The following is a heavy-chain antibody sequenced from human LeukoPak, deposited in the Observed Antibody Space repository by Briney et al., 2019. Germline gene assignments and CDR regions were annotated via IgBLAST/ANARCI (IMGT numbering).Heavy chain of an antibody. V-gene: IGHV4-34*01. J-gene: IGHJ4*02. Sequence: PSETLSLTCAVYGGSFSGYYWSWIRQPPAKGLEWIGEINHSGSTNYNPSLKSRVTISVDTSKNQFSLKLSSVTAADTAVYYCARAQDYVWGSYRYTLDYWGQGTLVTVSS. CDR3: ARAQDYVWGSYRYTLDY. CDR1: GGSFSGYY. D-gene: IGHD3-16*02. CDR2: INHSGST.